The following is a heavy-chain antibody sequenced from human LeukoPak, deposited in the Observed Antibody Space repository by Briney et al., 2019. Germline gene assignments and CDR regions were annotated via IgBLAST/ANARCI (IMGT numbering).Heavy chain of an antibody. D-gene: IGHD1-26*01. J-gene: IGHJ4*02. CDR3: ARDSGSYYGYFDY. CDR1: GYTFTNYY. V-gene: IGHV1-46*01. CDR2: INPSGGST. Sequence: ASVKVSCKASGYTFTNYYIHWVRQAPGQGLEWMGVINPSGGSTSYAQMFQGRVTMTTDTSTSTAYMELRSLRSDDTAVYYCARDSGSYYGYFDYWGQGTLVTVSS.